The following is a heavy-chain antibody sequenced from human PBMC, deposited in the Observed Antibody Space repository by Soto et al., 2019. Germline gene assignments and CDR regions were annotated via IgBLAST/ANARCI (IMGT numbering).Heavy chain of an antibody. CDR2: ISYDGSNK. D-gene: IGHD2-21*01. Sequence: QVPLVESGGGVVQPGRSLRLSCAASGFTFSSYGMHWVRQAPGKGLEWVAVISYDGSNKYYADSVKGRFTISRDNSKNTLYLQMNSLRAEDTAVYYCAKDSPVVPGAFDIWGQGTMVTVSS. CDR1: GFTFSSYG. CDR3: AKDSPVVPGAFDI. V-gene: IGHV3-30*18. J-gene: IGHJ3*02.